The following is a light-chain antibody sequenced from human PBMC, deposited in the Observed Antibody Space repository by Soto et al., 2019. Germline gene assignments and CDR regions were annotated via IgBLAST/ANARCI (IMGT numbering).Light chain of an antibody. CDR1: SSNIGAGYD. J-gene: IGLJ3*02. V-gene: IGLV1-44*01. CDR3: AAWDDSLYGWV. Sequence: QSVLTQPPSVSGAPGQRVTISCTGNSSNIGAGYDVHWYQQLPGTAPTLLIYYNNQRPSGVPDRFSGSKSGTSASLAISGLQSEDEAHYYCAAWDDSLYGWVFGGGTKLTVL. CDR2: YNN.